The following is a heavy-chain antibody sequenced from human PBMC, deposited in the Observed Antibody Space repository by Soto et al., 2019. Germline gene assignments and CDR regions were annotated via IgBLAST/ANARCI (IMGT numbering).Heavy chain of an antibody. J-gene: IGHJ6*03. D-gene: IGHD2-2*02. CDR2: ISGSGLNT. V-gene: IGHV3-23*01. CDR1: GFTLSSYA. Sequence: VQLLESGGGLVQPGGSLRLSCAASGFTLSSYAMSWVRQAPGKGLEWVSGISGSGLNTYYADSVRGRFTVSRDQSENTLYLQMNSLRAEDTAIYYCAKGSKSMPGAIAYYYYMDVWCKGSTVTVAS. CDR3: AKGSKSMPGAIAYYYYMDV.